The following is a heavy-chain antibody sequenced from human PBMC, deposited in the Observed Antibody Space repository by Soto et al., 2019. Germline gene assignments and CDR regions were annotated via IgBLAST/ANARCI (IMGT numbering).Heavy chain of an antibody. CDR1: GGSISGYY. J-gene: IGHJ4*02. Sequence: LSLTCTVSGGSISGYYWSWIRQSPGKGLEWSGYIYYNGNTNYNPSLRSRVTISVDTSKNQFSLKLSSVAAADTAVYYCTRNVDTTRAYYFDYWGQGTLVTVSS. D-gene: IGHD5-18*01. CDR3: TRNVDTTRAYYFDY. CDR2: IYYNGNT. V-gene: IGHV4-59*01.